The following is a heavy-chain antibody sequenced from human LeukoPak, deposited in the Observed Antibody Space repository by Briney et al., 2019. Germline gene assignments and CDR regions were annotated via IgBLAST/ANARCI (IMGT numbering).Heavy chain of an antibody. CDR3: ARVEAAPGAGFDY. Sequence: GGSLRLSCAASGFTVSSNYMSWVRQAPGKGLEWVSVIYSGGSTYYADSVKGRFTISRDNSKNTLYLQMNSLRAEDTAVYYCARVEAAPGAGFDYWGQGTLVTVSS. D-gene: IGHD6-13*01. CDR2: IYSGGST. CDR1: GFTVSSNY. J-gene: IGHJ4*02. V-gene: IGHV3-66*01.